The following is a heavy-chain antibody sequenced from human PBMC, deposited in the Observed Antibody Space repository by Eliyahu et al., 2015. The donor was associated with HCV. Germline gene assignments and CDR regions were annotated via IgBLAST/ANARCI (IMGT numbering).Heavy chain of an antibody. Sequence: EVQLVESGGGSVESGGSLRLSCTASGFTFGSYEMIWVRQAPGKGLDWVAFISSGGDVTYYEDSVKGRFTISRDNAKNSLFLQMNSLRADDTAIYYCARDRIGQTGTEFDYWGQGTLVTVSS. J-gene: IGHJ4*02. CDR3: ARDRIGQTGTEFDY. D-gene: IGHD1/OR15-1a*01. CDR1: GFTFGSYE. CDR2: ISSGGDVT. V-gene: IGHV3-48*03.